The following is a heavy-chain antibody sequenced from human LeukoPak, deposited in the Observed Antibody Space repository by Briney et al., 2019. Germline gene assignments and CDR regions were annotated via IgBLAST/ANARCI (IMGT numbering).Heavy chain of an antibody. D-gene: IGHD3-22*01. V-gene: IGHV4-38-2*02. CDR3: AREAVSGSSGYYPYYFDY. CDR2: IYHSGST. J-gene: IGHJ4*02. Sequence: SETLSLTCTVSGYSISSGYCWGWIRQPPGKGLEWIGSIYHSGSTYYNPSLKSRVTISVDTSKNQFSLKLSSVTAADTAVYYCAREAVSGSSGYYPYYFDYWGQGTLVTVSS. CDR1: GYSISSGYC.